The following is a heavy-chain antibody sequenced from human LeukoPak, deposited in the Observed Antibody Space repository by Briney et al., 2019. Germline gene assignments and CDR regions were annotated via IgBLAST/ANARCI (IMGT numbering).Heavy chain of an antibody. J-gene: IGHJ4*02. Sequence: KNGASLQISCKGSGYIFTGYWIGWVRQLPGKGLEWMGIIYPGDSDTRYSPSFQGQVTISADKSISTAYLQWPSLKASDSAMYYCARRQAVAGYYFFDYWGQGALVTVSS. D-gene: IGHD6-19*01. CDR1: GYIFTGYW. CDR2: IYPGDSDT. V-gene: IGHV5-51*01. CDR3: ARRQAVAGYYFFDY.